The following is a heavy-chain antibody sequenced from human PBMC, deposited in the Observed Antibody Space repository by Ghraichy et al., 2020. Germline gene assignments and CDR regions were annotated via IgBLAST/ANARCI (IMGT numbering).Heavy chain of an antibody. CDR2: IKQGGGEK. Sequence: GGSLRLSCAASGFTFSSYWMSWVRQAPGKGLEWVSNIKQGGGEKYYVDSVKGRFTISRDNAKNSLYLQMNSLRAEDTAVYYCARGDTAMCYGHYWGQGTLLTGS. D-gene: IGHD5-18*01. J-gene: IGHJ4*02. V-gene: IGHV3-7*01. CDR1: GFTFSSYW. CDR3: ARGDTAMCYGHY.